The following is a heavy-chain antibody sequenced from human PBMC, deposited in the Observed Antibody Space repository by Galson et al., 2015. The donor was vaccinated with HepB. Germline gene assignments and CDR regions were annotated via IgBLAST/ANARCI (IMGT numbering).Heavy chain of an antibody. CDR2: IKQDGSEK. D-gene: IGHD1-26*01. J-gene: IGHJ4*02. V-gene: IGHV3-7*03. Sequence: SLRLSCAASGFSFSSYGMHWVRQAPGKGLEWVANIKQDGSEKYYVDSVTGRFTISRDNAKNSLYLQMNSMRAEDTAVYYCARELVGADDYWGQGTLVTVSS. CDR3: ARELVGADDY. CDR1: GFSFSSYG.